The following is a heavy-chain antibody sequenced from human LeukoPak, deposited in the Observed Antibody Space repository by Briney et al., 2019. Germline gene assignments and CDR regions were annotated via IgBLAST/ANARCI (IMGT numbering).Heavy chain of an antibody. D-gene: IGHD3-10*01. CDR1: GFTFSSYD. V-gene: IGHV3-33*01. CDR3: ARGDYYGSRGDY. J-gene: IGHJ4*02. CDR2: IWYDGSNK. Sequence: PGRSLRLSCAASGFTFSSYDMHWVRQAPGKGLEWVAVIWYDGSNKYYADSVKGRFTISRDNSKNTLYLQMNSLRAEDTAVYYCARGDYYGSRGDYWGQGTLVTVSS.